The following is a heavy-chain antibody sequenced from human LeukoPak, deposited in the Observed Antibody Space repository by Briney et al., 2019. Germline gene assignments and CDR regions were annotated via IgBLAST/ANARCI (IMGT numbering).Heavy chain of an antibody. Sequence: GASLKISCKGSGYSFTYYWIAWVRQMPGKGLEWMGIIYPGDSDTRYSPSFQGQVTISVDKSVSAAYLQWSSLKASDTAMYYCARVYGSSPFDYWGQGTLVTVSS. D-gene: IGHD6-6*01. CDR1: GYSFTYYW. CDR2: IYPGDSDT. J-gene: IGHJ4*02. CDR3: ARVYGSSPFDY. V-gene: IGHV5-51*01.